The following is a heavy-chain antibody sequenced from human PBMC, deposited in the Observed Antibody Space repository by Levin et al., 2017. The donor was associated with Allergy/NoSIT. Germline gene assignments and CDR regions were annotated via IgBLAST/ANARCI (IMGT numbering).Heavy chain of an antibody. V-gene: IGHV1-69*13. CDR2: IIPIFGTA. Sequence: SVKVSCKASGGTFSSYAISWVRQAPGQGLEWMGGIIPIFGTANYAQKFQGRVTITADESTSTAYMELSSLRSEDTAVYYCASKRGVVPAAARNYYGMDVWGQGTTVTVSS. CDR3: ASKRGVVPAAARNYYGMDV. CDR1: GGTFSSYA. D-gene: IGHD2-2*01. J-gene: IGHJ6*02.